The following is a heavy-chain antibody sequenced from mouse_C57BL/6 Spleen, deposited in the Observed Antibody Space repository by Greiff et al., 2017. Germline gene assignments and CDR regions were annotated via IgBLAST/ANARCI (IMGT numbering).Heavy chain of an antibody. D-gene: IGHD2-12*01. V-gene: IGHV1-7*01. Sequence: VQLQQSGAELAKPGASVKLSCKASGYTFTSYWMHWVKQRPGPGLEWIGYINPSSGYPKYNQKFKDKATLTAAKSSSTAYMQLSSLTYEDSAVYYCARSYHSPTGCYWGQGTTHAVSS. CDR2: INPSSGYP. J-gene: IGHJ2*01. CDR3: ARSYHSPTGCY. CDR1: GYTFTSYW.